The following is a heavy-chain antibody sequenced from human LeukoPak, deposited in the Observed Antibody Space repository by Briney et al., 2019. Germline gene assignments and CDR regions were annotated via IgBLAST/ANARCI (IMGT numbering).Heavy chain of an antibody. V-gene: IGHV3-74*03. CDR1: GFTFTNYW. CDR3: AKVPG. J-gene: IGHJ4*02. Sequence: GGSLRLSCAASGFTFTNYWMHWVRQAAGKGLVWVSRINGDGSNTTYADSVKGRFTISRDNAKNTLYLQMNSLRAEDTAVYYCAKVPGRGQGTLVTVSS. CDR2: INGDGSNT.